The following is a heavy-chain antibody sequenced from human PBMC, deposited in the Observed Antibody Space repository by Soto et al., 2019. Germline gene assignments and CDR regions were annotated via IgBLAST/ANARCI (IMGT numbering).Heavy chain of an antibody. V-gene: IGHV6-1*01. CDR2: TYYRSNWRH. CDR3: ARSVAGSGLDL. D-gene: IGHD2-15*01. CDR1: GDSVSSNTAA. Sequence: SQTLSLTCAISGDSVSSNTAAWNWIRSSPSRGLEWLGRTYYRSNWRHDYAVSVKSRITVNPDTSKNHFSLQLNSVTPDDKAVYSCARSVAGSGLDLWGKGTLVTVSS. J-gene: IGHJ5*02.